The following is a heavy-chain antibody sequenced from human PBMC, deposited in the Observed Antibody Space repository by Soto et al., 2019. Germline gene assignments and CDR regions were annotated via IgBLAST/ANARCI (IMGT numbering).Heavy chain of an antibody. V-gene: IGHV4-34*01. J-gene: IGHJ4*02. D-gene: IGHD1-26*01. CDR1: AGSFSGYY. CDR2: INHSGST. CDR3: ARARPISGGRRLQFYFDF. Sequence: LSKPLPLTCAAYAGSFSGYYRSWILQPPGTGLEGIGEINHSGSTNYNPSLKSRVTISVDMSKNQFSLKLSSVTAAETAVYYCARARPISGGRRLQFYFDFPGQGLLVSVSS.